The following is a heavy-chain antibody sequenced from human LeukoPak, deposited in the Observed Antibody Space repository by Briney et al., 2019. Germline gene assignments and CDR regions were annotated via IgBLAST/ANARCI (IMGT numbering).Heavy chain of an antibody. D-gene: IGHD3-22*01. J-gene: IGHJ4*02. CDR2: ISYDGSNK. CDR1: GFTFSSYG. CDR3: AKDTYYYDSSGYYEPDY. Sequence: GRSLRLSCAASGFTFSSYGMHWVRQAPGKGLEWVAVISYDGSNKYYADSVKGRFTISRDNSKNTLYLQMNSLRAEDTAVYYCAKDTYYYDSSGYYEPDYWGQGTLVTVSS. V-gene: IGHV3-30*18.